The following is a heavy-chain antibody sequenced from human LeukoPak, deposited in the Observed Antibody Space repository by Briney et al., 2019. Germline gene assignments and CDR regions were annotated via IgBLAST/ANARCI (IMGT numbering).Heavy chain of an antibody. CDR3: ARDRPYYDFWSGYYGFDY. J-gene: IGHJ4*02. Sequence: GGSLRLSCAASGFTFSYSSMSWVRQAPGKGLEWVANIKQDGSEKTYVDSVKGRFTISRDNAKNSLYLQIDSLSAEDTAVYYCARDRPYYDFWSGYYGFDYWGQGTLVTVSS. CDR1: GFTFSYSS. V-gene: IGHV3-7*01. CDR2: IKQDGSEK. D-gene: IGHD3-3*01.